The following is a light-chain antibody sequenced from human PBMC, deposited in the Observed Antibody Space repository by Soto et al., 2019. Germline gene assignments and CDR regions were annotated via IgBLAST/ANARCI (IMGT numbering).Light chain of an antibody. CDR2: DSS. V-gene: IGKV3-20*01. CDR3: QQYGFSPIS. J-gene: IGKJ5*01. CDR1: QTVTNGY. Sequence: EIVLTQSPGTLSLSPGERATLSCRASQTVTNGYVAWYQQKDGQAPRLLIYDSSTRATGIPDRFSGSGSGPEYTLTITRLEPEDFAVYSCQQYGFSPISFGQGTRLELK.